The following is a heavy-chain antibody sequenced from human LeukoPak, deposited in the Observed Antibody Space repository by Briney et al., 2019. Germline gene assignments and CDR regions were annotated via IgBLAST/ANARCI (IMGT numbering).Heavy chain of an antibody. CDR1: GCSFTSYW. D-gene: IGHD1-14*01. CDR3: ARLKTMWFDP. V-gene: IGHV5-10-1*01. CDR2: IDPSDSST. J-gene: IGHJ5*02. Sequence: GESLKISCKGSGCSFTSYWISWVRQMPGKGLEWMGRIDPSDSSTNYSPSFQGHVTISADKSISTAYLQWSSLKASDTAMYYCARLKTMWFDPWGQGTLVTVSS.